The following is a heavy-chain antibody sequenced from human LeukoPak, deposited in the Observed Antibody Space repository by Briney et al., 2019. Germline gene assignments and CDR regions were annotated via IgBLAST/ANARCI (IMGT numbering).Heavy chain of an antibody. CDR3: AGGTRDSGLK. V-gene: IGHV3-48*04. CDR2: ISSSGSAI. D-gene: IGHD6-19*01. J-gene: IGHJ4*02. Sequence: GGSLRLSCAASGFTFSNYAMSWVRQAPGKGLQWVSYISSSGSAIYYADSVKGRFTISRDNAKSSLYLQMNSLRAEDTAVYYCAGGTRDSGLKWGPGTSVTVSS. CDR1: GFTFSNYA.